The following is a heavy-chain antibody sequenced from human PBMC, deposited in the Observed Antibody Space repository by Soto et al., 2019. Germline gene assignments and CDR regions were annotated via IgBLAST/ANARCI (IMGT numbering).Heavy chain of an antibody. V-gene: IGHV4-31*03. CDR3: ARDPAP. Sequence: SETLSLTCTVSGGSFSSGSYCWSWIRQHPGKGLEWIGYIYYSGSTYYNPSLKSRVTMSADTSKNQFSLKLTSVTAADTAVYYCARDPAPWGQGTLVTVSS. J-gene: IGHJ5*02. CDR1: GGSFSSGSYC. CDR2: IYYSGST.